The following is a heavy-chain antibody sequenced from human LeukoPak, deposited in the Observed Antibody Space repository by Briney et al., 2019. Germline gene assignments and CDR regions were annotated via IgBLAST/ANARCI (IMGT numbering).Heavy chain of an antibody. CDR2: ISSSSSHI. J-gene: IGHJ4*02. D-gene: IGHD4/OR15-4a*01. V-gene: IGHV3-21*04. CDR1: GFTFSSYG. CDR3: ARRAGAYSHPYDY. Sequence: GGSLRLSCAASGFTFSSYGMHWVRQAPGKGLEWVSCISSSSSHIYYADSVKGRFTISRDNSKNTLYLQMNSLRAEDTAVYYCARRAGAYSHPYDYWGQGTLVTVSS.